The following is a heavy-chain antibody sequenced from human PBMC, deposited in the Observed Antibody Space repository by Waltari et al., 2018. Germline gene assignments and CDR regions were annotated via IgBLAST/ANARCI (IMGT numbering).Heavy chain of an antibody. CDR2: LWYDGSKT. CDR3: ARTGNGHSSGWYSGDY. D-gene: IGHD6-19*01. V-gene: IGHV3-33*01. J-gene: IGHJ4*02. Sequence: QVQLVESGGGVVQPGRSLRLSCAASGFTFSSYGMHWVRQAPDKGLAWVASLWYDGSKTYYASSVQVRFTISKYKSNYTLYLQMHSLLAEDTSVYYCARTGNGHSSGWYSGDYWGQGTLVTVSS. CDR1: GFTFSSYG.